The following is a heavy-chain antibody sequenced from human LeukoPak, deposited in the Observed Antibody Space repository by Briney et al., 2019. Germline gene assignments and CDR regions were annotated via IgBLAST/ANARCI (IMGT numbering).Heavy chain of an antibody. J-gene: IGHJ4*02. CDR3: ARDMQVVTIFDY. CDR2: ISSSSSYI. D-gene: IGHD3-3*01. V-gene: IGHV3-21*01. CDR1: GFTFSSYS. Sequence: GGSLRLSCAASGFTFSSYSMNWVRQAPGKGLEWVSSISSSSSYIYYADSVKGRFTISRDNAKNSLYLQMNSLRAEDTAVYYCARDMQVVTIFDYWGQGTLVTVSS.